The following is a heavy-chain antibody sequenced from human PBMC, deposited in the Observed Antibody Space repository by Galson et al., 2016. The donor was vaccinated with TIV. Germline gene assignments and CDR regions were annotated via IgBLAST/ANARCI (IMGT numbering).Heavy chain of an antibody. CDR3: ATETGSSGMNV. CDR1: GYTFTASY. J-gene: IGHJ6*02. V-gene: IGHV1-2*02. Sequence: SVKVSCKASGYTFTASYVHWVRQAPGQRPEWMGWIDPNTGGTYFAQNFRGRVTMTRDTSITTVYMELSRLRPDDTAVYYCATETGSSGMNVWDQGTTVTVSS. CDR2: IDPNTGGT. D-gene: IGHD3-10*01.